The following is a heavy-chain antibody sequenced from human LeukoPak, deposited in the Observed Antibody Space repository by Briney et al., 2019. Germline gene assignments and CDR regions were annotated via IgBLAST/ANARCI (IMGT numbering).Heavy chain of an antibody. V-gene: IGHV4-39*07. CDR3: ASISHYYDSSGVHGHFDY. CDR2: INHSGST. Sequence: PSETLSLTCTVSGGSISSSSYYWGWIRQPPGKGLERIVEINHSGSTNYNPSLKSRVTISVDTSKNQFSLKLSSVTAADTAVYYCASISHYYDSSGVHGHFDYWGQGTLVTVSS. D-gene: IGHD3-22*01. J-gene: IGHJ4*02. CDR1: GGSISSSSYY.